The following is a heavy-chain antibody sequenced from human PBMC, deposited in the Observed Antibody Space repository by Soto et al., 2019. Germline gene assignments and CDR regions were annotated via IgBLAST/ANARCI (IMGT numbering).Heavy chain of an antibody. CDR3: AVTGYSSSPGYYGMDV. J-gene: IGHJ6*02. D-gene: IGHD6-6*01. Sequence: SETLSLTCTVSGGSISSGGYYWSWIRQHPGKGLEWIGYIYYSGSTYYNPSLKSRVTISVDTSKNQFSLKLSSVTAADTAVYYCAVTGYSSSPGYYGMDVWGQGTTVTSP. CDR1: GGSISSGGYY. CDR2: IYYSGST. V-gene: IGHV4-31*03.